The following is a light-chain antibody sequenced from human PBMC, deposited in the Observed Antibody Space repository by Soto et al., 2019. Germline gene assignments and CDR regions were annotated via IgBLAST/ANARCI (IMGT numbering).Light chain of an antibody. V-gene: IGLV1-40*01. Sequence: QSVLTQPPSVSGAPGQRVTISCTGSSSNIGAGYDVHWYQQLPGTAPKLLIYGXSNRPSGXXDRFSGSKSGTSASLAITGLQAEDEXDYYCQSYDSSLSGSVFGGGTKLTVL. CDR1: SSNIGAGYD. CDR2: GXS. CDR3: QSYDSSLSGSV. J-gene: IGLJ2*01.